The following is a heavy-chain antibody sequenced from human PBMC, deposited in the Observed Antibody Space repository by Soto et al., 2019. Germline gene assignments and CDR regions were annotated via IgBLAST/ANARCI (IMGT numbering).Heavy chain of an antibody. CDR2: IDPSDSQT. CDR3: ARQIYDSDTGPNFQYYFDS. J-gene: IGHJ4*02. V-gene: IGHV5-10-1*01. CDR1: VYSFAGYW. Sequence: GESLKISCKGSVYSFAGYWITWVRQKPGKGLEWMGRIDPSDSQTYYSPSFRCHVTISVTKSITTVFVQWSSLRASDTAMYYCARQIYDSDTGPNFQYYFDSWGQGTPVTVSS. D-gene: IGHD3-22*01.